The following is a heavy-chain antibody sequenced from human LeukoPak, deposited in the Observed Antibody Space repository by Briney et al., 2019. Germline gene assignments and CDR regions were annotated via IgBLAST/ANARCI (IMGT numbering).Heavy chain of an antibody. Sequence: GGSLRLSCAASGFTFASGFTFSNAWMSWVRQAPGKGLEWVGRIRTKGDGGTTDYAAPVEGRFTISRDASKSTMYVKMNSLKIEDTAVYYCTTVPILGELLVTDFDYWGQGTLVTVSS. V-gene: IGHV3-15*01. J-gene: IGHJ4*02. CDR3: TTVPILGELLVTDFDY. D-gene: IGHD3-10*01. CDR1: GFTFSNAW. CDR2: IRTKGDGGTT.